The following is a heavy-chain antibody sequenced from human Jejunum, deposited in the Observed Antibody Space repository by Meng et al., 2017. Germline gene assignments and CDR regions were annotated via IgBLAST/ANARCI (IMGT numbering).Heavy chain of an antibody. CDR3: TTDRYGSGSPAQFDY. J-gene: IGHJ4*02. D-gene: IGHD1-26*01. V-gene: IGHV3-15*01. Sequence: GESLKISCAASGFTFSNAWMSWVRQAPGKGLEWVARIKSKTDGGATDHAAPVKGRFTISRDDSKTTLYLQLNSLKTEDTAVYYCTTDRYGSGSPAQFDYWGQGTLVTFSS. CDR2: IKSKTDGGAT. CDR1: GFTFSNAW.